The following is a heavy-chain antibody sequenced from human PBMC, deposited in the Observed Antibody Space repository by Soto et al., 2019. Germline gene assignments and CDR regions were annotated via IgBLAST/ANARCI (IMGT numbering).Heavy chain of an antibody. CDR2: ISYDGSNK. V-gene: IGHV3-30-3*01. CDR1: GFTFSSYA. CDR3: ARDLSNYYGHFDI. D-gene: IGHD3-10*01. Sequence: GGSLRLSCAASGFTFSSYAMHWVRQAPGKGLEWVAVISYDGSNKYYADSVKGRFTISRDNSKNTLYLQMNSLRAEDTAVYYCARDLSNYYGHFDIWGQGTMVTVSS. J-gene: IGHJ3*02.